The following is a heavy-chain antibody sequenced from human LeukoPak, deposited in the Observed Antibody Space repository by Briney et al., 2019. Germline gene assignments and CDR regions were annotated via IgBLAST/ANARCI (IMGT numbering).Heavy chain of an antibody. CDR1: GFTFSSYA. V-gene: IGHV3-48*03. CDR2: ISSSGSTI. CDR3: AELGITMIGGV. J-gene: IGHJ6*04. Sequence: GGSLPLSCAASGFTFSSYAMNWVRQAPGKGLEWVSYISSSGSTIYYADSVKGRFTISRDNAKNSLYLQMNSLRAEDTAVYYCAELGITMIGGVWGKGTTVTISS. D-gene: IGHD3-10*02.